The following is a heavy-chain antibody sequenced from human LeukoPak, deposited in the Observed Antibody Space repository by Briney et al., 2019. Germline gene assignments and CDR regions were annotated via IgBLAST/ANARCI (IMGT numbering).Heavy chain of an antibody. V-gene: IGHV3-74*01. Sequence: PGGSLRLSCAASGFTFSSYWMHWVRQGPGKGLVWVSRINSDGSSTSYADSVKGRFTISRDNAKNTLYLQMNSLRAEDTAVYYCARVSYDSSGYYWRRTHYWGQGTLVTVSS. CDR1: GFTFSSYW. D-gene: IGHD3-22*01. CDR3: ARVSYDSSGYYWRRTHY. J-gene: IGHJ4*02. CDR2: INSDGSST.